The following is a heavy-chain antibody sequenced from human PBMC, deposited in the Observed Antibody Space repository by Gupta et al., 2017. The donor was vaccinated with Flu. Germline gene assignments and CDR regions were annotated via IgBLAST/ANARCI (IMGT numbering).Heavy chain of an antibody. CDR1: GFTFSSYG. CDR3: ARGNYGAQAHDAFDI. V-gene: IGHV3-33*01. D-gene: IGHD4-17*01. J-gene: IGHJ3*02. CDR2: IWYDGSNK. Sequence: QVQLVESGGGVVQPGRSLRLSCAASGFTFSSYGMHWVRQAPGKGLEWVAVIWYDGSNKYYADSVKGRFTISRDNSKNTLYLQMNSLRAEDTAVYYCARGNYGAQAHDAFDIWGQGTMVTVSS.